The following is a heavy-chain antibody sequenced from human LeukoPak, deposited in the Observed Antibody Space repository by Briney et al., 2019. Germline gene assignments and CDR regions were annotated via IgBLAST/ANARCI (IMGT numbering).Heavy chain of an antibody. CDR1: GGSISSSSYY. Sequence: SETLSLTCTVSGGSISSSSYYWGWIRQPPEKGLEWIGSIYYSGSTYYNPSLKSRVTISVDTSKNQFSLKLSSVTAADTAVYYCATPGSVLIFAGFDYWGQGTLVTVSS. J-gene: IGHJ4*02. V-gene: IGHV4-39*01. D-gene: IGHD2-8*01. CDR2: IYYSGST. CDR3: ATPGSVLIFAGFDY.